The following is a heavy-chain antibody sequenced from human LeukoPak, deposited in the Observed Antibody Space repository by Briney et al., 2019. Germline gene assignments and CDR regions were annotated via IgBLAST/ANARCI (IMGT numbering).Heavy chain of an antibody. D-gene: IGHD3-22*01. CDR2: INPNSGGT. CDR1: GYTFTGYY. Sequence: GASVKVSCKASGYTFTGYYMHWVRQAPGQGLEWMGWINPNSGGTNYAQKFQGRVTMTRDTSISTAYMELSRLRSGDTAVYYCARVRRGEYYYDSSGLDYWGQGTLVTVSS. CDR3: ARVRRGEYYYDSSGLDY. J-gene: IGHJ4*02. V-gene: IGHV1-2*02.